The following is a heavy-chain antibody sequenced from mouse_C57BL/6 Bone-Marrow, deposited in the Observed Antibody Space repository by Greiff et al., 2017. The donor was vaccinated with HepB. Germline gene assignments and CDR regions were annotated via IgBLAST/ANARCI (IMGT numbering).Heavy chain of an antibody. Sequence: QVQLQQPGAELVMPGASVKLSCKASGYTFTSYWMHWVKQRPGQGLEWIGEIDPSDSYTNYNQKFKGKSTLTVYKSSSTAYMQLSSLTSEDSAVYYCARGPNYYGSSYWYFDVWGTGTTVTVSS. V-gene: IGHV1-69*01. CDR3: ARGPNYYGSSYWYFDV. CDR1: GYTFTSYW. D-gene: IGHD1-1*01. CDR2: IDPSDSYT. J-gene: IGHJ1*03.